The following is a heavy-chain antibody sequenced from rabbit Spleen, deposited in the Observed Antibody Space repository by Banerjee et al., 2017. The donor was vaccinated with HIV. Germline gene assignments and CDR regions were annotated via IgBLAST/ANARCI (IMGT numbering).Heavy chain of an antibody. Sequence: QLVESGGGLVQPGGSLKLSCKASGFDFSTYSMSWVRQAPGKGLEWIGYIVPIFGVTYYANWVNGRFTISSHNAQNTLYLELNSLTVADTATYFCARDLDGVIGWNLGWWGQGTLVTVS. CDR2: IVPIFGVT. J-gene: IGHJ4*01. CDR1: GFDFSTYS. D-gene: IGHD1-1*01. V-gene: IGHV1S7*01. CDR3: ARDLDGVIGWNLGW.